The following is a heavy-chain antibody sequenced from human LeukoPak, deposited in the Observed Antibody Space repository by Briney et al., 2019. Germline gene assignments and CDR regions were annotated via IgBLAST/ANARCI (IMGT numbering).Heavy chain of an antibody. CDR2: IYSGGST. Sequence: GGALRVSCAASGFTVCSNYMCWGRQAPGKGLGWVSVIYSGGSTYYAESVKGRFTISRDHSKNTMYLQMNSLRAEDTAVYYCAGRIRGLDYWGQGTLVTVSS. V-gene: IGHV3-53*01. D-gene: IGHD3-10*01. J-gene: IGHJ4*02. CDR3: AGRIRGLDY. CDR1: GFTVCSNY.